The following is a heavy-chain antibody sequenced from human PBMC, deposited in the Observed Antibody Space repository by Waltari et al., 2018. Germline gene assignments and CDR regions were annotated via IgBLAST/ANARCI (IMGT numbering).Heavy chain of an antibody. V-gene: IGHV3-30-3*01. CDR3: ARGACWSGYYKGEGGFDS. Sequence: QVQLVESGGGVVQPVRSLRLSCAASGFTFSNYVIHWVRQAPGTGRGGVAVRSYDGSNKCYADSGQGRFTISRDTSKSTLLLQMNSRGTEDTAVYYCARGACWSGYYKGEGGFDSGGQGTLVTVSS. CDR1: GFTFSNYV. D-gene: IGHD3-3*01. CDR2: RSYDGSNK. J-gene: IGHJ4*02.